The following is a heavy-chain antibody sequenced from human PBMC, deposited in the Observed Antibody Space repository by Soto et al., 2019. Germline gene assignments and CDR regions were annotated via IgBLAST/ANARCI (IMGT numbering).Heavy chain of an antibody. CDR2: IKQDGSEK. D-gene: IGHD6-13*01. Sequence: LRLSCAASGFTFSSYWMSWVRQAPGKGLEWVANIKQDGSEKYYVDSVKGRFTISRDNSKNTLYLQMNSLRAEDTAVYYCARVHSSSPRFYYYYGMDVWGQGTTVTVSS. CDR1: GFTFSSYW. J-gene: IGHJ6*02. V-gene: IGHV3-7*01. CDR3: ARVHSSSPRFYYYYGMDV.